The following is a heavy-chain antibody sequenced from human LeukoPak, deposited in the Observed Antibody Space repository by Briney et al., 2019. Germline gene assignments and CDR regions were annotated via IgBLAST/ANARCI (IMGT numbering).Heavy chain of an antibody. J-gene: IGHJ4*02. CDR2: INPNSGGT. Sequence: ASVKVSCKASGYTFTGYYMHWVRQAPGQGLEWMGWINPNSGGTNYAQKFQDRVTMTRDTSISTAYMELSRLRSDDTAVYYCARVPISSGWSSGQSYYFDYWGQGTLVTVSS. D-gene: IGHD6-19*01. CDR1: GYTFTGYY. V-gene: IGHV1-2*02. CDR3: ARVPISSGWSSGQSYYFDY.